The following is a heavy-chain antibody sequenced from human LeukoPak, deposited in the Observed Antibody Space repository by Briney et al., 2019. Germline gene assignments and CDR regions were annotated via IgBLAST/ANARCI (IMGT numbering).Heavy chain of an antibody. V-gene: IGHV3-23*01. J-gene: IGHJ5*02. CDR2: SSGSGGST. Sequence: PGGSLRLSCAASGFTFSSYAMSWVRQAPGKGLEWVSASSGSGGSTYYADSAKGRFTISRDNSKNTLYLQMNSLRAEDTAVYYCASSTYYYGSGSYYNPNWFDPWGQGTLVTVSS. CDR3: ASSTYYYGSGSYYNPNWFDP. CDR1: GFTFSSYA. D-gene: IGHD3-10*01.